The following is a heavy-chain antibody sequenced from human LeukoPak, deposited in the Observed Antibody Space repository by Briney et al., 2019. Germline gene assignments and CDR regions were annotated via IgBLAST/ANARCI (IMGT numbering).Heavy chain of an antibody. Sequence: PGGSLRLSCAASGFTFSSYGMHWVRQAPGKGLEWVAVIWYDGSNKYYADSVKGRFTISRDNSKNTLYLQMNSLRAEDTAVYYCAKAFYDFWSGYHYYYGMDVWGQGTTVTVSS. CDR1: GFTFSSYG. D-gene: IGHD3-3*01. CDR3: AKAFYDFWSGYHYYYGMDV. CDR2: IWYDGSNK. V-gene: IGHV3-30*02. J-gene: IGHJ6*02.